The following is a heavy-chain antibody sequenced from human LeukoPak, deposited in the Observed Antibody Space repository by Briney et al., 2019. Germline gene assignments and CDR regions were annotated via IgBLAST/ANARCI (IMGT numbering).Heavy chain of an antibody. D-gene: IGHD1-26*01. CDR1: GGSISSGGYY. Sequence: SETLSLTCTVSGGSISSGGYYWSWIRQHSGKGLEWIGYIYYSGSTYYNPSLKSRVTISVDTSKNQFSLKLSSVTAADTAVYYCARVSYSGPYFDYWGQGTLVTVSS. CDR3: ARVSYSGPYFDY. V-gene: IGHV4-31*03. J-gene: IGHJ4*02. CDR2: IYYSGST.